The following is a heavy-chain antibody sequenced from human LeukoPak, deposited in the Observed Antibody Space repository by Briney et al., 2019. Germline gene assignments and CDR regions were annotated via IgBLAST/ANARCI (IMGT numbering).Heavy chain of an antibody. Sequence: PSETLSLTCAVYGGSFSGYHWSWIRQPRGKGLEWIGEINHSGSTNYNPSLKSRVTISVDTSKNQFSLKLSSVTAADTAVYFCARGNYDYFDSWGQGTLVTVSS. CDR3: ARGNYDYFDS. D-gene: IGHD1-7*01. V-gene: IGHV4-34*01. CDR1: GGSFSGYH. J-gene: IGHJ4*02. CDR2: INHSGST.